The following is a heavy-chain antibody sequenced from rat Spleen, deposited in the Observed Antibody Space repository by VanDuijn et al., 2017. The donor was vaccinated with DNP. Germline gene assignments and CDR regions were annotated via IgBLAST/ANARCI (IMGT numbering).Heavy chain of an antibody. CDR3: ASTVVTLFDY. Sequence: EVKLVESGGGLVQPGRSLKLSCAASGFTFINYGMAWVRQAPTKGLEWVATISTSDSRTYYPDSVKGRFTISRDNAKSNLYLQMNSLKSEDTATYYCASTVVTLFDYWGQGVMVTVSS. J-gene: IGHJ2*01. D-gene: IGHD1-1*01. V-gene: IGHV5S13*01. CDR2: ISTSDSRT. CDR1: GFTFINYG.